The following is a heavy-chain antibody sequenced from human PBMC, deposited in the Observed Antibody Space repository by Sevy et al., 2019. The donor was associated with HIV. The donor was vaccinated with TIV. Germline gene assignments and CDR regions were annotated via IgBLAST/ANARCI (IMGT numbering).Heavy chain of an antibody. CDR2: IRSKAYGGTT. D-gene: IGHD3-9*01. CDR3: TRDYVLTGYYTNYYYYGMDV. Sequence: GGSLRLSCTASGFTFGDYAMSWFRQAPGKGLEWVGFIRSKAYGGTTEYAASVKGRFTISRDDSKSIAYLQMNSLKTEDTAVYYCTRDYVLTGYYTNYYYYGMDVWGQGTTVTVSS. J-gene: IGHJ6*02. CDR1: GFTFGDYA. V-gene: IGHV3-49*03.